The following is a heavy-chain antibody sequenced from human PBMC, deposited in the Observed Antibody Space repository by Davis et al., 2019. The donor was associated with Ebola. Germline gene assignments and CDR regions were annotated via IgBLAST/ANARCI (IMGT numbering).Heavy chain of an antibody. CDR2: ISGSGGST. D-gene: IGHD6-13*01. J-gene: IGHJ5*02. Sequence: GGSLRLSCAASGFTFSSYAMSWVRQAPGKGLEWVSAISGSGGSTYYADSVKGRFTISRDNAKNSLYLQMNSLRAEDTAVYYCARVGYSSSWASYNWFDPWGQGTLVTVSS. CDR3: ARVGYSSSWASYNWFDP. CDR1: GFTFSSYA. V-gene: IGHV3-23*01.